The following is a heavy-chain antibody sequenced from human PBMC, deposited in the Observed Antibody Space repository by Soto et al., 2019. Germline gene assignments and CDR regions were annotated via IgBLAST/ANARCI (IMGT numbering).Heavy chain of an antibody. Sequence: EVQLVESGGGLVKPGGSLRLSCAASGFTFSSYTMNWVRQAPGKGLEWVSFISSGTSYIYYADSVKGRFTISRDNAKNSLYLQMNSLRAEETAMYYCATLFCDNVVCYLGGMDVWGQGTTVTVSS. D-gene: IGHD2-8*01. CDR3: ATLFCDNVVCYLGGMDV. CDR2: ISSGTSYI. J-gene: IGHJ6*02. V-gene: IGHV3-21*01. CDR1: GFTFSSYT.